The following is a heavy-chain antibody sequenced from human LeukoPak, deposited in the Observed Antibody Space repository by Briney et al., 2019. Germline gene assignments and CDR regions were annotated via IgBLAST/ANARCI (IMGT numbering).Heavy chain of an antibody. CDR2: INPNSGGT. CDR1: GYTFTGYY. Sequence: ASVKVSCKASGYTFTGYYMHWVRQAPGQGLEWMGWINPNSGGTNYAQKFQGRVTMTRDTSISTAYMELSRLRSDDTAVCYCARDREMVAAAGPYYYYYYMDVWGKGTTVTVSS. CDR3: ARDREMVAAAGPYYYYYYMDV. V-gene: IGHV1-2*02. J-gene: IGHJ6*03. D-gene: IGHD6-13*01.